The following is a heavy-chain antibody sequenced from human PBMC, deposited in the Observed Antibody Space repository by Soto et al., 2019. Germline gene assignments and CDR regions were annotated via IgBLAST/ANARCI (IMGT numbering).Heavy chain of an antibody. CDR3: ARGALPTRLLVPAAIDSSSWELDY. CDR1: GGTFSSYA. J-gene: IGHJ4*02. V-gene: IGHV1-69*01. D-gene: IGHD2-2*02. CDR2: IIPIFGTA. Sequence: QVQLVQSGAEVKKPGSSVKVSCKASGGTFSSYAISWVRQAPGQGLEWMGGIIPIFGTANYAQKFQGRVTITADESTSTAYMELSSLRSEDTAVYYCARGALPTRLLVPAAIDSSSWELDYWGQGTLVTVSS.